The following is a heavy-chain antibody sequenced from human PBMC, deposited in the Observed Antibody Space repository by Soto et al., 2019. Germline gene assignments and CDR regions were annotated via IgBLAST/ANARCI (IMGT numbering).Heavy chain of an antibody. D-gene: IGHD3-3*01. CDR2: INHSGST. Sequence: LSLTFAVYGGSFSGYYWSWIRQPPGKGLEWIGEINHSGSTNYNPSLKSRVTISVDTSKNQFSLKLSSVTAADTAVYYCARGVRITIFGVPRGWFVPWGQGTLVTVSS. CDR1: GGSFSGYY. CDR3: ARGVRITIFGVPRGWFVP. J-gene: IGHJ5*02. V-gene: IGHV4-34*01.